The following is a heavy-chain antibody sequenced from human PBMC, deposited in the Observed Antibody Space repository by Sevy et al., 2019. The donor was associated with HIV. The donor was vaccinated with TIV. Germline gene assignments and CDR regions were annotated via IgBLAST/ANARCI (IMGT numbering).Heavy chain of an antibody. V-gene: IGHV1-2*06. J-gene: IGHJ6*02. CDR1: GYTFTGYY. Sequence: ASVKVSCKASGYTFTGYYMHWVRQAPGQGLEWMGRINPNSGGTNYAQKFQGRVTMTRDTSISTAYMELSRLRSDDTAVYYCARDHEYYDFWSGYQHYYYYYGMDVWGQGTTVTVSS. CDR2: INPNSGGT. D-gene: IGHD3-3*01. CDR3: ARDHEYYDFWSGYQHYYYYYGMDV.